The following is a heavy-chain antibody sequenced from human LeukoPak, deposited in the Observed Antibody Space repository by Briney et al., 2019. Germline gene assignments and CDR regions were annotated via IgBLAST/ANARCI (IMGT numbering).Heavy chain of an antibody. V-gene: IGHV3-20*04. J-gene: IGHJ3*02. CDR3: ARPWGIVALDAFDI. CDR2: INWNGGST. Sequence: GGSLRLSCAASGFTFDDYGMSWVRQAPGKGLEWVSGINWNGGSTGYADSVKGRFTISRDNAKNSLYLQMNSLRAEDTALYYCARPWGIVALDAFDIWGQGTMVTVSS. CDR1: GFTFDDYG. D-gene: IGHD3-22*01.